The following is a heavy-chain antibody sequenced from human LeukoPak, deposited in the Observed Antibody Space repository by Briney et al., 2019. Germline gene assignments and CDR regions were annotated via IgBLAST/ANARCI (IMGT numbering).Heavy chain of an antibody. J-gene: IGHJ4*02. CDR2: LSGSGGST. V-gene: IGHV3-23*01. CDR1: GFTLSSYA. CDR3: ARDPSSGWQYYFDY. Sequence: GGSLRLSCAASGFTLSSYATSWVRQAPGKGLEWVSALSGSGGSTYYADSVKGRFTISRDNSKSTLYLQMNSLRAEDTAIYYCARDPSSGWQYYFDYRGQGTLVTVSS. D-gene: IGHD6-19*01.